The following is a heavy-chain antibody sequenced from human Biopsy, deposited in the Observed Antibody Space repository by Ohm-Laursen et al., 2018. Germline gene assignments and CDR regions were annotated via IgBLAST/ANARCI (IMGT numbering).Heavy chain of an antibody. CDR1: GGSISSGSNY. V-gene: IGHV4-39*01. CDR2: VYHSGTT. CDR3: ARHPTGFWFDP. J-gene: IGHJ5*02. Sequence: GTLSLTCTVSGGSISSGSNYWAWIRQPPGKGLEWIGSVYHSGTTYYSPSLKSRVTISVDTSKNQLSLKVTSVTAADTAVYYCARHPTGFWFDPWGQGTLVTVSS.